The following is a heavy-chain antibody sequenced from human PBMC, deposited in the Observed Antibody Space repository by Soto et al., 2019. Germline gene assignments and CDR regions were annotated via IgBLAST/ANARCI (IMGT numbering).Heavy chain of an antibody. CDR2: INPSGGST. J-gene: IGHJ6*02. D-gene: IGHD6-13*01. CDR3: AREIEGIAAARGSSSMDV. CDR1: GYTFTSYY. V-gene: IGHV1-46*01. Sequence: QVQLVQSGAEVKKPGASVKVSCKASGYTFTSYYMHWVRQAPGQGLEWMGIINPSGGSTSYAQKFQGRVTMTRDTSTSTVYMELSSLRSEDTAVYYCAREIEGIAAARGSSSMDVWGQGTTVTVSS.